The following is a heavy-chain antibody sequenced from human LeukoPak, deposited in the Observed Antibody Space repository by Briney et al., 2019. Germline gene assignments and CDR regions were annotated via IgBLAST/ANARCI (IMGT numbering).Heavy chain of an antibody. J-gene: IGHJ3*02. CDR1: GGSISSYY. Sequence: PSETLSLTCTVSGGSISSYYWSWIRQPPGKGLEWIGYIDYSGTTKYNPSLKSRVTISVDTSKNQFSLKLSSVTAADTAVYYCARFVTGDGAFDIWGQGTMVTVSS. V-gene: IGHV4-59*08. CDR3: ARFVTGDGAFDI. D-gene: IGHD7-27*01. CDR2: IDYSGTT.